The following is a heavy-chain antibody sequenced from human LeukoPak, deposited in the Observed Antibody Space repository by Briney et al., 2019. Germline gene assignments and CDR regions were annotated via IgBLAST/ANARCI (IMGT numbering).Heavy chain of an antibody. V-gene: IGHV4-34*01. CDR3: ARGGAVFGYSRARWFDP. CDR1: GGSFSGYY. Sequence: TSETLSLTCAVYGGSFSGYYWSWIRQPPGKGLEWIGEINHSGSTNYNPSLKSRVTISVDTSKNQFSLKLSSVTAADTAVYHCARGGAVFGYSRARWFDPWGQGTLVTVSS. D-gene: IGHD4-11*01. J-gene: IGHJ5*02. CDR2: INHSGST.